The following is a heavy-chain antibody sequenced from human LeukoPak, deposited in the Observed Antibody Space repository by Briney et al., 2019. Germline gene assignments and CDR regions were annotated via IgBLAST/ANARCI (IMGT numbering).Heavy chain of an antibody. CDR3: ARDYGYCSSTSCFIYFDY. Sequence: GASVKVSCKASGGTFSSYAISWVRQAPGQGLEWMGGIIPIFGTANYAQKFQGRVTITADESTSTAYMELRSLRSDDTAVYYCARDYGYCSSTSCFIYFDYWGQGTRVTVSS. CDR2: IIPIFGTA. D-gene: IGHD2-2*03. J-gene: IGHJ4*02. CDR1: GGTFSSYA. V-gene: IGHV1-69*13.